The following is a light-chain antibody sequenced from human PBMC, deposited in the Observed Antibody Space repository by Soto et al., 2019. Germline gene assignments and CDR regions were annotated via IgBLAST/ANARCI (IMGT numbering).Light chain of an antibody. CDR2: DVG. CDR3: SSYAGDNFYV. CDR1: SSDVGGYNF. V-gene: IGLV2-8*01. Sequence: QSALTQPPSASGSPGQSGTISCTGTSSDVGGYNFVSWYQHLPGKAPKLIIYDVGERPSGVPARFSGSKSGNTASLTVSGLQAEDEADYYCSSYAGDNFYVFGPGTKLTVL. J-gene: IGLJ1*01.